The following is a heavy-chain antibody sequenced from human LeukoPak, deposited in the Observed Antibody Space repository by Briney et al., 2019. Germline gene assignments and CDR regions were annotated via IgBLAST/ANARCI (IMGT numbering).Heavy chain of an antibody. D-gene: IGHD3-3*01. CDR3: AGNKFRNVLRFLEWSLYAFDI. Sequence: GGSLRLSCAASGFTFSSYAMSWVRQAPGKGLEWVSAISGSVGSTYYADSVKGRFTISRDNAKNSLYLQMNSLRAEDTAVYYCAGNKFRNVLRFLEWSLYAFDIWGQGTMVTVSS. CDR1: GFTFSSYA. J-gene: IGHJ3*02. V-gene: IGHV3-23*01. CDR2: ISGSVGST.